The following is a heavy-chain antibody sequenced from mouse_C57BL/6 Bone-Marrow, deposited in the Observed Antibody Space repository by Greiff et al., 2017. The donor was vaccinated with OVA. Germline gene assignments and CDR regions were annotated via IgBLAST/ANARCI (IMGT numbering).Heavy chain of an antibody. CDR2: INPYNGGT. Sequence: VQLQQSGPVLVKPGASVKMSCKASGYTFTDYYMNWVKQSHGKSLEWIGFINPYNGGTSYNQKFKGKATLTVDKSSSTAYMELNSLTSEASAVYYGARSSLRDSFAYWGQGTVVTVSA. J-gene: IGHJ3*01. CDR1: GYTFTDYY. CDR3: ARSSLRDSFAY. V-gene: IGHV1-19*01.